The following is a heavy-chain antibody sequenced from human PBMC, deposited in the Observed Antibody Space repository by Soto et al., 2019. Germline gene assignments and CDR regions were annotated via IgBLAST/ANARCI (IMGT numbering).Heavy chain of an antibody. V-gene: IGHV1-46*01. D-gene: IGHD6-6*01. CDR3: ASASDEYSSTIDYYYGMDV. CDR2: INPSGGST. CDR1: GYTFTSYY. J-gene: IGHJ6*02. Sequence: ASVKVSCKASGYTFTSYYMHWVRQAPGQGLEWMGIINPSGGSTSYAKKFQGRVTMTRDTSTSTVYRELSSLRSEDTAVYYCASASDEYSSTIDYYYGMDVWGQGTTVTVSS.